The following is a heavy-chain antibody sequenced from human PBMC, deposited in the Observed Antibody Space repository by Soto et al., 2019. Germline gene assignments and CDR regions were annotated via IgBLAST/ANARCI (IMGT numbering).Heavy chain of an antibody. CDR2: ISSSSSYI. Sequence: PGGSLRLSCAASGFTFSSYSMNWVRQAPGKGLEWVSSISSSSSYIYYADSVKGRFTISRDNAKNSLYLQMNGLRAEDTAVYYCARDTGANRLNDYWSQGTLVTVSS. CDR3: ARDTGANRLNDY. V-gene: IGHV3-21*01. D-gene: IGHD1-26*01. J-gene: IGHJ4*02. CDR1: GFTFSSYS.